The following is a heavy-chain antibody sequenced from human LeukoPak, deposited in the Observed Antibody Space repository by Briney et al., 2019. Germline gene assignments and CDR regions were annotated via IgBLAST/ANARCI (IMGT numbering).Heavy chain of an antibody. V-gene: IGHV1-46*01. D-gene: IGHD3-22*01. CDR3: ARPFDSSAYFFQPFDS. J-gene: IGHJ4*02. CDR1: GYTFTSYY. Sequence: ASVKVSCKASGYTFTSYYMHWVRQAPGQGLEWMGVFNPSGGSTTYAEKFQGRVTMTRDTSRSTVYMELSSLRSEDTAVYYCARPFDSSAYFFQPFDSWGQGALVIGSS. CDR2: FNPSGGST.